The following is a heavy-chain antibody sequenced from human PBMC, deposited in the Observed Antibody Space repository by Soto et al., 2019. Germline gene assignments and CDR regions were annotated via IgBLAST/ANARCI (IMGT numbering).Heavy chain of an antibody. CDR1: GGSITSNNR. J-gene: IGHJ4*02. V-gene: IGHV4-4*02. CDR2: IFHSGST. CDR3: ARVYSGSYSDY. D-gene: IGHD1-26*01. Sequence: SDTLSLTCAVSGGSITSNNRWSWVRQPPGKGLEWIGEIFHSGSTNYNPSLKTRVTISVDKSKNQFSLKLSSVTAADTAVYYCARVYSGSYSDYWGQGTLVTVS.